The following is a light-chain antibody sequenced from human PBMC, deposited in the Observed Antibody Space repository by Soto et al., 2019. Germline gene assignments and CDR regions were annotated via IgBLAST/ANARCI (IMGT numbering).Light chain of an antibody. CDR2: WAS. V-gene: IGKV4-1*01. Sequence: DIVMTQSPDSLAVSLGERATINCKSSQTVLYSSNNKNYLAWYQQKPGQPPKLLIYWASTRQSGVPDRFSGSGSGTDFTLTISSVQAEDVAVYYSQQYYSIPLTFGGGTKVELK. CDR1: QTVLYSSNNKNY. J-gene: IGKJ4*01. CDR3: QQYYSIPLT.